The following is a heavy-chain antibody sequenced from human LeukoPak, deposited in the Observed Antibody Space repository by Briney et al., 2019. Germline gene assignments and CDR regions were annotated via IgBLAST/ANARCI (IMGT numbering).Heavy chain of an antibody. D-gene: IGHD5-12*01. Sequence: SETLSLTCTVSGGSISSYYWSWIRQPPGMGLEWIGNIYYSGRTNYNPSLKSRVTISVDTSKNQFSLKLSSVTAADTAVYYCARDLGYSGFDWAPWGQGTLVTVSS. V-gene: IGHV4-59*12. CDR2: IYYSGRT. CDR3: ARDLGYSGFDWAP. J-gene: IGHJ5*02. CDR1: GGSISSYY.